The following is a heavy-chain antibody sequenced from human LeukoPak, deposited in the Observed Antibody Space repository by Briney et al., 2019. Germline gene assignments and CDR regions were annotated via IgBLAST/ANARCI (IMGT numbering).Heavy chain of an antibody. V-gene: IGHV1-2*04. D-gene: IGHD6-19*01. Sequence: ASVNVSCKASGYTFSGYYMQGVRQAPGQGLEWMGWINPNSGGTNYAQMFQGWVTMTRDTSISTAYMELSRLRSDDTAVYYCAVISEYSSGNLNYYGMDLWGKGTTVTVSS. CDR1: GYTFSGYY. CDR3: AVISEYSSGNLNYYGMDL. CDR2: INPNSGGT. J-gene: IGHJ6*04.